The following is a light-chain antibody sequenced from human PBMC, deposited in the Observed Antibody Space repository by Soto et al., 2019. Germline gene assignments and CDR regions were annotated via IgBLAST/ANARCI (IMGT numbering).Light chain of an antibody. V-gene: IGKV1-27*01. CDR2: AAS. J-gene: IGKJ1*01. CDR1: QGVSNY. CDR3: QKYDSAPRT. Sequence: DIQMTQSPSSLSASVGDRVTITCRASQGVSNYLAWYQQKPGKVPKLLIYAASTLQSGVPSRFSGSGSGTDVTVTIISLQPEDVATYYCQKYDSAPRTFGQGTKVDI.